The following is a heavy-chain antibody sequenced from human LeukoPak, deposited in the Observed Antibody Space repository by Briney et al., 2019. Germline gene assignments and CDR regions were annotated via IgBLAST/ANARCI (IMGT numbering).Heavy chain of an antibody. CDR2: IYYSGST. CDR1: GGSISSYY. Sequence: PSETLSLNCTVSGGSISSYYWSWIRQPPGKGLEWIGYIYYSGSTNYNPSLKSRVTISVDTSKNQFSLKLSSVTAADTAVYYCARAGYDFWSGYRPDAFDIWGQGTMVTVSS. CDR3: ARAGYDFWSGYRPDAFDI. D-gene: IGHD3-3*01. J-gene: IGHJ3*02. V-gene: IGHV4-59*01.